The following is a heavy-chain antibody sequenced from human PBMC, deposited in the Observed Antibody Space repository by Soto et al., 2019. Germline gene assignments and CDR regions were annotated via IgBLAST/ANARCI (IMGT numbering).Heavy chain of an antibody. CDR3: ARAREYYYYYMDV. Sequence: ASVKVSCKASGYTLTSYVLHWVRQAPGQGLEWMGWINAGNGNTKYSQNFQGRVTITRDTSASTVYMELSSLRSEDTAEYYCARAREYYYYYMDVWGKGTTVTVSS. CDR1: GYTLTSYV. D-gene: IGHD1-26*01. CDR2: INAGNGNT. J-gene: IGHJ6*03. V-gene: IGHV1-3*01.